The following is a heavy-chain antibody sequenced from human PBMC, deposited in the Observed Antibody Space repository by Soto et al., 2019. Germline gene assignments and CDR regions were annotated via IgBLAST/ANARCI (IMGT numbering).Heavy chain of an antibody. J-gene: IGHJ6*03. Sequence: GGSLRLSCAASGFTFSSYGMHWVRQAPGKGLEWVAVIWYDGSNKYYADSVKGRFTISRDNSKNTLYLQMNSLRAEDTAVYYCARDHLYSSSWPNYMDVWGKGTTVTVSS. V-gene: IGHV3-33*01. CDR3: ARDHLYSSSWPNYMDV. D-gene: IGHD6-13*01. CDR1: GFTFSSYG. CDR2: IWYDGSNK.